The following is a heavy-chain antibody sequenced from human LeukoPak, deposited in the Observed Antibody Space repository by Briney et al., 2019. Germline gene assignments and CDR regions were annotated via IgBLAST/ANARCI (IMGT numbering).Heavy chain of an antibody. J-gene: IGHJ4*02. CDR3: ARGGVYSTSAVDY. V-gene: IGHV3-74*01. CDR2: INTDGSST. Sequence: GGSLRLSCAASGFTFSSYWMHWVRQAPGKGLLWVSRINTDGSSTTYADSVKGRFTISRDNAKNTLYLQMNSLRAEDAAVYYCARGGVYSTSAVDYWGQGTLVTVSS. CDR1: GFTFSSYW. D-gene: IGHD6-6*01.